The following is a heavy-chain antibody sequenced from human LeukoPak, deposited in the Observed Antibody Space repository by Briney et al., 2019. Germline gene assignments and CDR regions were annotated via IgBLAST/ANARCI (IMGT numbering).Heavy chain of an antibody. D-gene: IGHD6-19*01. J-gene: IGHJ6*02. V-gene: IGHV3-23*01. CDR1: GFTFSSYA. CDR3: AKADSSGWPNYYYYGMDV. CDR2: ISGSGGST. Sequence: GGSLRLSCAASGFTFSSYAMSWVRQAPGKGLEWVSAISGSGGSTYYADSEKGRFTISRDNSKNTLYLQMNSLRAEDTAVYYCAKADSSGWPNYYYYGMDVWGQGTTVTVSS.